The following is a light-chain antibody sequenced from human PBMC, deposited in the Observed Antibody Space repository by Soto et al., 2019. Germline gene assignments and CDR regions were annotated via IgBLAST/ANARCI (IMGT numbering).Light chain of an antibody. CDR3: QQYYSYPPYT. CDR2: AAS. CDR1: QTISNY. J-gene: IGKJ5*01. V-gene: IGKV1-39*01. Sequence: DIQMTQSPSSLSASVGDRVTITCRASQTISNYLNWYQQKPGKAPKLLIYAASGLQSGVPSRFSGSGSGTDFTLTISCLQSEDFATYYCQQYYSYPPYTFGQGTRLEIK.